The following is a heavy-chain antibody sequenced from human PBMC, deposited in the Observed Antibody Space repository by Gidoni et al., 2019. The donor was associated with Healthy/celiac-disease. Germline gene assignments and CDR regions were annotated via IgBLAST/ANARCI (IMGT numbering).Heavy chain of an antibody. Sequence: QVQLVQPGTDVKKPGASVKVSCKTSGYSCTSYAQHWVRQAPGQRLEWMGWINAGNGNTKYSQKFHGRVTITRDTSASTAYMELRSLRSEDTAVYYCASDELPLVSIYYYYYYMDVWGKGTTVTVSS. D-gene: IGHD2-8*01. V-gene: IGHV1-3*01. CDR3: ASDELPLVSIYYYYYYMDV. CDR2: INAGNGNT. J-gene: IGHJ6*03. CDR1: GYSCTSYA.